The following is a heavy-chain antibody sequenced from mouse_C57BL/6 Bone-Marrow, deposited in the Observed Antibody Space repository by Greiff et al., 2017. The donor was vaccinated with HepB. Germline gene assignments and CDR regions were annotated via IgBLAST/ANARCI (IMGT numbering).Heavy chain of an antibody. V-gene: IGHV14-4*01. D-gene: IGHD3-3*01. CDR3: TTGWAWFAY. Sequence: VQLQQSGAELVRPGASVKLSCTASGFNIKDDYMHWVKQRPEQGLEWIGWIDPENGDTEFASKFQGKAPITADTSSNTAYLQLSSLTSEDTAVYYCTTGWAWFAYWGQGTLVTVSA. CDR2: IDPENGDT. J-gene: IGHJ3*01. CDR1: GFNIKDDY.